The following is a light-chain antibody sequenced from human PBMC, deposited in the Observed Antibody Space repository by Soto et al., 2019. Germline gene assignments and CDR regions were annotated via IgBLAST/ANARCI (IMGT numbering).Light chain of an antibody. CDR2: DAS. CDR3: QQRSNWLT. J-gene: IGKJ4*01. CDR1: QSVSSY. V-gene: IGKV3-11*01. Sequence: EIGLPQSAATLSLSPGGRATPSRRASQSVSSYLAWYQQKPGQAPRLLIYDASNGATGIPARFSGSGSGTDFTLTISSLEPEDFAVYYCQQRSNWLTFGGGTKVDIK.